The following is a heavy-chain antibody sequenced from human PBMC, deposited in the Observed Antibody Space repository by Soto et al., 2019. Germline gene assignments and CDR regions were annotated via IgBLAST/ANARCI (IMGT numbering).Heavy chain of an antibody. D-gene: IGHD2-15*01. CDR3: ARGSVCRNFAY. Sequence: QVQLHESGPGLVKPSETLSLTCTVSGGSINNYYWSWIRQPPGKGLEYVGYIYSDGGTNYNPSLKSRLTMSVDTSKNQFSLRLHSVTAADTARYYCARGSVCRNFAYWGLATLVTVSS. V-gene: IGHV4-59*01. CDR1: GGSINNYY. CDR2: IYSDGGT. J-gene: IGHJ4*02.